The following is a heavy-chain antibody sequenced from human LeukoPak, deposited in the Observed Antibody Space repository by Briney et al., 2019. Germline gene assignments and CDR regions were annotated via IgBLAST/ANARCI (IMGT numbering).Heavy chain of an antibody. J-gene: IGHJ4*02. CDR1: GFTVSRNY. CDR3: AKGRDRFDY. Sequence: PGGSLRLSCAASGFTVSRNYMSWVRQAPGKGLEWVSVIYSADSAYYADSVRGRFTISRDNSKNTLYLQMNSLRADDTAVYYCAKGRDRFDYWGQGTLVTVSS. V-gene: IGHV3-53*01. D-gene: IGHD1-14*01. CDR2: IYSADSA.